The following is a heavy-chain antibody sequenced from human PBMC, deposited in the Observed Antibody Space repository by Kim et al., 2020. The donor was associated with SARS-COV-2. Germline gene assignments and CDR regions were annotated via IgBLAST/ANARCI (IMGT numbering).Heavy chain of an antibody. CDR2: IKVRSDAEST. CDR1: GFIFSRAW. CDR3: MTECSSTSCYGS. V-gene: IGHV3-15*01. D-gene: IGHD2-2*01. J-gene: IGHJ5*02. Sequence: GGSLRLSCAAPGFIFSRAWMSWVRQAPGKGLEWVGRIKVRSDAESTDYAAPVRGRFTISRDDSKNALYLHMNSLRVDDTAVYSCMTECSSTSCYGSWGPGTLVTVSS.